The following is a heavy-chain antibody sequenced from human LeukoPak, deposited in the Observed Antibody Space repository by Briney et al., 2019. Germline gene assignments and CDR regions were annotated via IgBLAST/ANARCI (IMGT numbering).Heavy chain of an antibody. CDR1: GYTFTTYY. Sequence: ASVKVSCKASGYTFTTYYMHWARQAPGQGPEWMGIINANDGSTTYAQKFQGRVTMTRDTSTSTVYMEVSSLRSEDTAVYYCARGFGGNFDTLTAFPPGYWGQGTLVIVSS. CDR2: INANDGST. D-gene: IGHD3-9*01. J-gene: IGHJ4*02. CDR3: ARGFGGNFDTLTAFPPGY. V-gene: IGHV1-46*01.